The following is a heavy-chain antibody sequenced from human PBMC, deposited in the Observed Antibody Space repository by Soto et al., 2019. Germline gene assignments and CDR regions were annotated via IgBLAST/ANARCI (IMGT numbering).Heavy chain of an antibody. CDR1: GYTFTGYY. CDR2: INPNSGGT. V-gene: IGHV1-2*04. J-gene: IGHJ3*02. Sequence: ASVKVSCKASGYTFTGYYMHWVRQAPGQGLEWMGWINPNSGGTNYAQKFQGWVTMTRDTSISTAYMELRSLRSDDTAVYYCARARLALYDTSGYYYGPRPDAFDIWGQGTMVTVSS. D-gene: IGHD3-22*01. CDR3: ARARLALYDTSGYYYGPRPDAFDI.